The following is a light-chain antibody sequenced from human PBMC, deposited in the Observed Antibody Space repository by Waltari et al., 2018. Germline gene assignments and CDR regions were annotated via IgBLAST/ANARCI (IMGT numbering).Light chain of an antibody. Sequence: QLMLTQSPSASASLGASVRLTCTLSSGHSSYAVAWHQQQPEKGPRYLMKVNSDGSHIKGDGIPDRFSGSSSGAERYLTISSLQSEDEADYYCQTGGFGIWMFGGGTKLTVL. CDR1: SGHSSYA. CDR3: QTGGFGIWM. J-gene: IGLJ3*02. V-gene: IGLV4-69*01. CDR2: VNSDGSH.